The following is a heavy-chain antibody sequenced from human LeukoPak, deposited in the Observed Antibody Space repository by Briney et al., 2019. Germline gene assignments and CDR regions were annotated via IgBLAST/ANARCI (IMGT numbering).Heavy chain of an antibody. J-gene: IGHJ4*02. CDR3: AKDWHSSGWYYFDY. V-gene: IGHV3-30*18. CDR2: ISYDGSNK. CDR1: GFTFSSYG. D-gene: IGHD6-19*01. Sequence: PGGSLRLSCAASGFTFSSYGMHLVRQAPGKGLEWVAVISYDGSNKYYADSVKGRFTISRDNSKNTLYLQMNSLRAEDTAVYYCAKDWHSSGWYYFDYWGQGTLVTVSS.